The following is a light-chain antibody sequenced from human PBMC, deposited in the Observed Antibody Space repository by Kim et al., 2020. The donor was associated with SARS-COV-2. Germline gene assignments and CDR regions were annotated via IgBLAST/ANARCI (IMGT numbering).Light chain of an antibody. J-gene: IGKJ2*01. V-gene: IGKV3-20*01. CDR3: HQCDGSPPYT. Sequence: SAGEEATLACRASQSVRSKYFAWYQQRRGQSPRLRIYGTSNRATGIPDRFSGSGSGTDFTLTISRLEPEDFAVYYCHQCDGSPPYTFGQGTKLEI. CDR2: GTS. CDR1: QSVRSKY.